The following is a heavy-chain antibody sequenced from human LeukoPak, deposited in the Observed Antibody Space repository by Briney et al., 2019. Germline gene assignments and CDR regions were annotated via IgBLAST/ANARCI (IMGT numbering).Heavy chain of an antibody. Sequence: GGSLRLSCAASGFTFSSYAMHWVRQAPGKGLEWVAVISYDGSNKYYADSVKGRFTISRDSSKNTLYLQMNSLRAEDTAVYYCARGGVATIDYWGQGTLVTVSS. CDR1: GFTFSSYA. V-gene: IGHV3-30*04. CDR2: ISYDGSNK. J-gene: IGHJ4*02. D-gene: IGHD5-12*01. CDR3: ARGGVATIDY.